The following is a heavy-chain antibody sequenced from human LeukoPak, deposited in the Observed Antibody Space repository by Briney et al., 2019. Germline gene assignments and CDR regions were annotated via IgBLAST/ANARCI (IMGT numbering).Heavy chain of an antibody. Sequence: GGSLRLSCAASGFTFSTYGMHWVRQAPGKGLEWVAIISYDGRNKYYADSVKGRFTISRDNSMDTMYLQMNSLRAEDTAVYYCAKDTDESSGYFSTYFDYWGQGTLVTVSS. CDR2: ISYDGRNK. D-gene: IGHD3-22*01. V-gene: IGHV3-30*18. J-gene: IGHJ4*02. CDR3: AKDTDESSGYFSTYFDY. CDR1: GFTFSTYG.